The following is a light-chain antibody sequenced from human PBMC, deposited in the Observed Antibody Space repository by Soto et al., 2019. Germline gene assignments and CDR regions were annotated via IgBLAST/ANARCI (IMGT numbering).Light chain of an antibody. CDR3: QQYRSSPWT. CDR2: GAS. V-gene: IGKV3-20*01. CDR1: QSVSSSY. Sequence: EIVLPQSPATLSLSPGERDTLSCRASQSVSSSYLAWYQQTPGQAPRLIIYGASRRATGIADRFSGSGSGTGFTLTISRLEPEDFAVYYCQQYRSSPWTFGQGTKVDIK. J-gene: IGKJ1*01.